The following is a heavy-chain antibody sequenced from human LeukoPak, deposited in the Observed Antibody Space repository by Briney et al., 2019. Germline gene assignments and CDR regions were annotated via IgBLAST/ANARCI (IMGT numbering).Heavy chain of an antibody. V-gene: IGHV1-69*05. CDR2: IIPIFGTA. CDR1: GGTFSSYA. D-gene: IGHD3-3*01. Sequence: ASVKVSCKASGGTFSSYAISWVRQAPGQGLEWMGGIIPIFGTANYAQKFQGRVTITRDTSASTAYMELSSLRSEDTAVYYCARGQNDFWSGYPDYWGQGTLVTVSS. J-gene: IGHJ4*02. CDR3: ARGQNDFWSGYPDY.